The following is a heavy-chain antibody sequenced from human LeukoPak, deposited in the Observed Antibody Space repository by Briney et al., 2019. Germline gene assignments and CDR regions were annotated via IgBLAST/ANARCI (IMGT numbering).Heavy chain of an antibody. CDR3: ATHARRDGYNYHY. Sequence: SVKVSCKASGGTFSSYAISWVRQAPGQGLEWMGGIIPIFGTANYAQKFQGRVTMTRDTSISTAYMELSRLRSDDTAVYYCATHARRDGYNYHYWGQGTLVTVSS. CDR2: IIPIFGTA. CDR1: GGTFSSYA. J-gene: IGHJ4*02. D-gene: IGHD5-24*01. V-gene: IGHV1-69*05.